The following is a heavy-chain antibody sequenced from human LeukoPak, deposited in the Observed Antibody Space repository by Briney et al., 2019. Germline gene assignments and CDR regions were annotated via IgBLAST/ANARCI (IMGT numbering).Heavy chain of an antibody. V-gene: IGHV4-59*12. Sequence: SETLSLTCAVSGGSISTYYWSWFRQPPGKGLEWIAYIYYSGTTNYNPSLKSRVTISVDTSKNQFSLKLTSVTAADTAVYYCARESRGGSGEFDYWGQGTLVTVSS. CDR2: IYYSGTT. J-gene: IGHJ4*02. D-gene: IGHD3-16*01. CDR1: GGSISTYY. CDR3: ARESRGGSGEFDY.